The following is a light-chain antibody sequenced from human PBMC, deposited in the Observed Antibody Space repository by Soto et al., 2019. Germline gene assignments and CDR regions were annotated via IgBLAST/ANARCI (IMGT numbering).Light chain of an antibody. CDR2: GAS. CDR3: QQYGRSKRWT. V-gene: IGKV3-20*01. CDR1: QTITGTY. Sequence: EIVLTQSPGTLSLSPGERATLSCRASQTITGTYLAWYQQKPGQAPRLLIHGASTRATGIPDRFSGGGTGTDFNLSISRVEPEDFAMYYCQQYGRSKRWTFGQGTKVDIK. J-gene: IGKJ1*01.